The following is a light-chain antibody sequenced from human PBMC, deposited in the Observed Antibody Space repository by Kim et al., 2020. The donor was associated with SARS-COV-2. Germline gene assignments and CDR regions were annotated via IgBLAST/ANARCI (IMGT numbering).Light chain of an antibody. V-gene: IGKV1-5*03. CDR1: ESISSS. J-gene: IGKJ4*02. CDR2: RAS. Sequence: DIQMTQSPSTLSASVGDRVTITCRASESISSSLAWYQQRPGKAPRLLIYRASNLQSGVPSRFSAFGAGTDFTLTISSLQPDDFATYYCQQYNTDSRTFGRGTKLEI. CDR3: QQYNTDSRT.